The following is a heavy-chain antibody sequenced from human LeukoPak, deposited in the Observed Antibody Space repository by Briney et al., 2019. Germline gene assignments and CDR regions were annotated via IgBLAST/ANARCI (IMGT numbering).Heavy chain of an antibody. Sequence: SETLSLTCAVYGGSFSNYYWSWIRQPPGKGLEWIGEINHSGSTYYNPSLKSRVTISVDTSKNQLSLKLSSVTAADTAVYYCARVSATIYYYYYYMDVWGKGTTVTVSS. V-gene: IGHV4-34*01. D-gene: IGHD5-24*01. CDR3: ARVSATIYYYYYYMDV. CDR1: GGSFSNYY. J-gene: IGHJ6*03. CDR2: INHSGST.